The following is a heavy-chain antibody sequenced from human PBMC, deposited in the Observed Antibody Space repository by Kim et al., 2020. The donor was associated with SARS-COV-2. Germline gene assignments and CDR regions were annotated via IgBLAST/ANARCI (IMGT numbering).Heavy chain of an antibody. D-gene: IGHD1-26*01. J-gene: IGHJ4*02. V-gene: IGHV4-39*01. Sequence: TPPQKSRVTIYVDTSKHQFSRKLSAVTAADAAVYYCARLGSGSYHAIDYWGQGTLVTVSS. CDR3: ARLGSGSYHAIDY.